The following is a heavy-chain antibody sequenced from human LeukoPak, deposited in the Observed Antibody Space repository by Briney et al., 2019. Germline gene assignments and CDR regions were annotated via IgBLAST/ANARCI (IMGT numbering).Heavy chain of an antibody. Sequence: SETLSLTCTVSGGAISNYYWSWIRQPAGKGLEWIGRIYSGGSPDYNPSLKSRVTMSVDTSKNQVSLKLTSVTAADTAIYYCASSGFGKSDYWGQGTLVTVSS. CDR3: ASSGFGKSDY. V-gene: IGHV4-4*07. CDR2: IYSGGSP. J-gene: IGHJ4*02. CDR1: GGAISNYY. D-gene: IGHD3-10*01.